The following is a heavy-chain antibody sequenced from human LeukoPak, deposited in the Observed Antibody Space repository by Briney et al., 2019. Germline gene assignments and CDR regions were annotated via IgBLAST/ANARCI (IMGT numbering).Heavy chain of an antibody. D-gene: IGHD3-10*01. J-gene: IGHJ3*02. CDR2: ISSSSSYI. CDR1: GFTFSSYS. Sequence: PGGSLRLSCAASGFTFSSYSMNWVRQAPGKGLEWVSSISSSSSYIYYADSVEGRFTISRDNAKNSLYLQMNSLRAEDTAVYYCARDSRVVRGVISAFDIWGQGTMVTVSS. V-gene: IGHV3-21*01. CDR3: ARDSRVVRGVISAFDI.